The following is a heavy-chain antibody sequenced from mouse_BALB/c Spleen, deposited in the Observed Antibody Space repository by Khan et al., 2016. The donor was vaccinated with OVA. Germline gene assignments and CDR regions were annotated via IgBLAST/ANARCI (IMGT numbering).Heavy chain of an antibody. D-gene: IGHD1-3*01. Sequence: QVQLQQSGAELVRPGVSVKISCKGSGYTFTDYAMHWVKQSHAKSLEWIGVISTYYGDASYNQKFKGKATMTVDTSSSTASMELARVTAEDAAIYYCVRGSGNSRFAYWGQGTLVTVSA. CDR2: ISTYYGDA. V-gene: IGHV1S137*01. J-gene: IGHJ3*01. CDR1: GYTFTDYA. CDR3: VRGSGNSRFAY.